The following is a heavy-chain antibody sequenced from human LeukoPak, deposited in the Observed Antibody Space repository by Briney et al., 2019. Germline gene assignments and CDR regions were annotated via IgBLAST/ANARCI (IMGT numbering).Heavy chain of an antibody. Sequence: GGSLRLSCAASGFTFSDYYMSWIRQAPGKGLEWVSYISSSDNTIYYADSVKGRFTISRDNVKNSLYLQMNSLRAEDTAVYYCARVHDYGDFPHFDYWGQGTLVTVSS. CDR1: GFTFSDYY. V-gene: IGHV3-11*01. CDR3: ARVHDYGDFPHFDY. CDR2: ISSSDNTI. J-gene: IGHJ4*02. D-gene: IGHD4-17*01.